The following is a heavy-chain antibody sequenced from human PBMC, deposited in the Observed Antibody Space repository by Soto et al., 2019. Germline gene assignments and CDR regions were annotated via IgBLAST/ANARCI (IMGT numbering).Heavy chain of an antibody. CDR2: IDPSDSYT. CDR1: GYSFTSYW. V-gene: IGHV5-10-1*01. CDR3: ERRGYYGSGSYYGGED. J-gene: IGHJ4*02. D-gene: IGHD3-10*01. Sequence: GETLKISCKGSGYSFTSYWISWVRQMPGKGLEWMGRIDPSDSYTNYSPSFQGHVTISADKSISTAYLQWSSLKASDTAMYYCERRGYYGSGSYYGGEDWGQGTLVTVSS.